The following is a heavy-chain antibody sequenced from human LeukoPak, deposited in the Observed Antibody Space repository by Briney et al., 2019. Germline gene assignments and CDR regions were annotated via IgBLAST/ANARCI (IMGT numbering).Heavy chain of an antibody. CDR3: ARDTGSTSPYGMDV. V-gene: IGHV4-59*01. J-gene: IGHJ6*02. D-gene: IGHD2-2*01. CDR2: IYYSGST. CDR1: GGSISSYY. Sequence: PSETLSLTCTVSGGSISSYYWSWIRQPPGNGLEWIGYIYYSGSTNYNPSLKSRVTISVDTSKNQFSLKLSSVTAADTAVYYCARDTGSTSPYGMDVWGQGTTVTVSS.